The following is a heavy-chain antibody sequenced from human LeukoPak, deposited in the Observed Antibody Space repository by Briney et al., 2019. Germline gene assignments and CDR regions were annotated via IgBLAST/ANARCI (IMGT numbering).Heavy chain of an antibody. Sequence: GGSLRLSCAASGFTFSSYGMHWVRQAPGKGLEWVAVIWYDGSNKYYADSVKGRFTISRDNSKNTLYLQMNSLRAEDTAVYYCARTKARVIAPDYWGQGTLVTVSS. J-gene: IGHJ4*02. V-gene: IGHV3-33*01. CDR1: GFTFSSYG. D-gene: IGHD3-16*02. CDR3: ARTKARVIAPDY. CDR2: IWYDGSNK.